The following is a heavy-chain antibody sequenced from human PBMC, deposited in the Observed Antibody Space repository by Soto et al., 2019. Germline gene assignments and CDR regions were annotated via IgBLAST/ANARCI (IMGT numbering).Heavy chain of an antibody. D-gene: IGHD6-6*01. CDR1: GDSISSYY. V-gene: IGHV4-59*01. CDR2: IYYSGST. CDR3: ARAQYRSSTVFNY. J-gene: IGHJ4*02. Sequence: SETLSLTCTVSGDSISSYYWTWIRQPPGKGLEWIGYIYYSGSTNYNPSLKSRVTISADTSKNQFSLKLRSVTAADTAVYYCARAQYRSSTVFNYWGQGFLVTVSS.